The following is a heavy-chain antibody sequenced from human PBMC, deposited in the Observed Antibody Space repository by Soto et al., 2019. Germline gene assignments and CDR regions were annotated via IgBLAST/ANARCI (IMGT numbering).Heavy chain of an antibody. D-gene: IGHD3-10*01. V-gene: IGHV4-34*01. J-gene: IGHJ4*02. CDR3: ARGRYYYGSSIPRPSGEFDY. CDR2: INHSGST. CDR1: GGSFSGYY. Sequence: SETLSLTCAVYGGSFSGYYWSWIRQPPGKGLEWIGEINHSGSTNYNPSLKSRVTISVDTSKNQFSLKLSSVTAADTAVYYCARGRYYYGSSIPRPSGEFDYWGQGTLVTVSS.